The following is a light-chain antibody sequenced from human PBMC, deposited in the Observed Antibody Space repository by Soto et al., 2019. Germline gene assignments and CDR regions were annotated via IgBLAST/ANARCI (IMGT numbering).Light chain of an antibody. V-gene: IGKV3D-15*01. J-gene: IGKJ4*01. CDR1: QSVSSY. CDR2: GAS. Sequence: VMAQSPATLSLSPGERATLSCRARQSVSSYLAWYQQKPGQAPRLLIYGASTRATGIPARFSGSGSGTDFTLTISSLQPEDFAVYYCQQDYNLLTFGGGTKVDIK. CDR3: QQDYNLLT.